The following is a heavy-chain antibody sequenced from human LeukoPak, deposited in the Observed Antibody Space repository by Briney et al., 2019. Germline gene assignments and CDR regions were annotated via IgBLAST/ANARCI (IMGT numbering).Heavy chain of an antibody. J-gene: IGHJ4*02. CDR2: IYSGGST. V-gene: IGHV3-53*01. CDR1: GFTVSSNY. Sequence: PGGSLRLSGAASGFTVSSNYMSWVRQAPGKGLKWVSFIYSGGSTYYADSVKGRFTISRDNSKNTLYLQMNSLRAEDTAVYYCARDFPGIAVAGTRPLDYWGQGTLVTVSS. CDR3: ARDFPGIAVAGTRPLDY. D-gene: IGHD6-19*01.